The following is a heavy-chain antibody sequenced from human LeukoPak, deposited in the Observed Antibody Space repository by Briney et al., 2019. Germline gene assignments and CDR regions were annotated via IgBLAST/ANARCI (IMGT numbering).Heavy chain of an antibody. Sequence: SETLSLTXAVYGGSFSGYYWSWIRQAPGKGLEWLGEINHSGSTNYNPSLKSRVTISVDTSKNQFSLKLSSVTAADTAVYYCARLVWFGESYFDYWGQGTLVTVSS. V-gene: IGHV4-34*01. J-gene: IGHJ4*02. CDR3: ARLVWFGESYFDY. CDR1: GGSFSGYY. CDR2: INHSGST. D-gene: IGHD3-10*01.